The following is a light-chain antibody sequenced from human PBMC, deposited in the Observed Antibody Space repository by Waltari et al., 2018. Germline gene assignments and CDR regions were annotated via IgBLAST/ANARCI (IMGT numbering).Light chain of an antibody. CDR3: CSYAGSAISV. V-gene: IGLV2-23*02. CDR1: SRDIGHYNL. CDR2: DVN. Sequence: QSALTQTATVSGSPGQSITISCSATSRDIGHYNLVSWYQQHPGKAPSLIIYDVNKRPSGVSNRFSGSQSGNTAFLTISGLQTADEADYYCCSYAGSAISVFGGGTKVTVL. J-gene: IGLJ3*02.